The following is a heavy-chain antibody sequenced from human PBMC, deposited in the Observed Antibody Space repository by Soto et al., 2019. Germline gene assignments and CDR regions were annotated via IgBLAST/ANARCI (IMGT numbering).Heavy chain of an antibody. CDR1: GGSFSGYY. V-gene: IGHV4-34*01. CDR2: INHSGST. CDR3: ASAGGFFAFNP. Sequence: SATLYLTCAVYGGSFSGYYWSWIRQPPGKGLEWIGEINHSGSTNYNPSLKSRVTISVDTSKNQFSLKLSSVTAADTDVYYCASAGGFFAFNPSAQGTIGTVSS. J-gene: IGHJ5*02. D-gene: IGHD3-3*01.